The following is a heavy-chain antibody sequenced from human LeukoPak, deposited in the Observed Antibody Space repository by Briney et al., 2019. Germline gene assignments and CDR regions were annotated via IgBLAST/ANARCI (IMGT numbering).Heavy chain of an antibody. V-gene: IGHV1-69*13. CDR1: GGTFSSYA. CDR3: AGEIVVVPAAMYHYYYYGMDV. Sequence: SVKVSCKASGGTFSSYAISWVRQAPGQGLEWMGGIIPIFGTANYAQKFQGRVTITADESTSTAYMELSSLRSEDTAVYYCAGEIVVVPAAMYHYYYYGMDVWGQGTTVTVSS. J-gene: IGHJ6*02. CDR2: IIPIFGTA. D-gene: IGHD2-2*01.